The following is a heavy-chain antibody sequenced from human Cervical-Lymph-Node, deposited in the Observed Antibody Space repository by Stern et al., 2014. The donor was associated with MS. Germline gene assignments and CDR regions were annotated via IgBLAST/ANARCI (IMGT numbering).Heavy chain of an antibody. J-gene: IGHJ5*02. V-gene: IGHV4-4*02. D-gene: IGHD3-16*01. CDR3: AREPLGDT. CDR2: SYHTGSA. Sequence: VQLQESGPGLVKPSGTLSLTCAVSGGSISSSNWWSWVRQPTGKGLEWIGESYHTGSANYNPSLKSRVPISIDESKNQFSLNLSSVTAADTAVYYCAREPLGDTWGQGTLVTVSS. CDR1: GGSISSSNW.